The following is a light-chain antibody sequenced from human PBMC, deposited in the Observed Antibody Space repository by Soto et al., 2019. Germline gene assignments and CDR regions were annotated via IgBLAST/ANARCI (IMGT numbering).Light chain of an antibody. CDR3: SSYTSSSTYV. CDR1: SSDVGGYTY. V-gene: IGLV2-14*01. Sequence: QSALTQPASVSGSPGQSITISCTGTSSDVGGYTYVSWYQHHPGKAPKLMIYEVSNRPSGASNRFSGSKSGNTASLTISGLQAEDEADYYCSSYTSSSTYVFGTGTKV. CDR2: EVS. J-gene: IGLJ1*01.